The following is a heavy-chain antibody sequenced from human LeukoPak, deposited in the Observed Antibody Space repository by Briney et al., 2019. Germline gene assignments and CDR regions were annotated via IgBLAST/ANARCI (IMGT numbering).Heavy chain of an antibody. J-gene: IGHJ4*02. D-gene: IGHD2-8*01. Sequence: GGSLRLSCAASGLTFSSAWMSWVRQAPGKGLEWVGRIKSKTDGGTTDYAAPVKGRFTISRDDSKNTLYLQMDSLETEDTAVYYCTTSACTNGVCYTSVDYWGQGTLVTVSS. V-gene: IGHV3-15*01. CDR1: GLTFSSAW. CDR3: TTSACTNGVCYTSVDY. CDR2: IKSKTDGGTT.